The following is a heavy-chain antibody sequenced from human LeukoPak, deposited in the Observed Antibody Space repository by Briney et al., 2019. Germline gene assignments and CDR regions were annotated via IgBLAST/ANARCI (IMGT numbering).Heavy chain of an antibody. V-gene: IGHV5-51*01. CDR3: ARQGRSGWYFDY. D-gene: IGHD6-19*01. CDR2: IFPGDSDT. Sequence: GESLKISCKGSGYSFSSYWIAWVRQTPGQGLEWMGIIFPGDSDTRYSPSFEGQVTISADKSIGTAYLHYSSLKASDTAIYYCARQGRSGWYFDYWGQGTLVTVSS. CDR1: GYSFSSYW. J-gene: IGHJ4*02.